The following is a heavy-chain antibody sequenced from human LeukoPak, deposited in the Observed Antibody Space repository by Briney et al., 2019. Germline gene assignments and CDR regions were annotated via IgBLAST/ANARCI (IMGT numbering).Heavy chain of an antibody. J-gene: IGHJ6*02. V-gene: IGHV5-10-1*01. CDR3: ARGCSGGSCYSFYYYYGMDV. Sequence: GESLKISCKGSGYSFTSYWISWVRQMPGKGLEWMGRIDPSDSYTNYSPSFQGHVTISADKSISTAYLQWSSLKASDTAVYYCARGCSGGSCYSFYYYYGMDVWGQGTTVTVSS. D-gene: IGHD2-15*01. CDR1: GYSFTSYW. CDR2: IDPSDSYT.